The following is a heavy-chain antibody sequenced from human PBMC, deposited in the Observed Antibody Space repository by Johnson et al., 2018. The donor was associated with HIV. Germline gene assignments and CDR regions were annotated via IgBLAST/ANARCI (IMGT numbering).Heavy chain of an antibody. CDR2: ISGSGGRT. D-gene: IGHD2-15*01. V-gene: IGHV3-23*04. Sequence: VQLVESGGGVVQPGRSLRLSCAASGFTFSSYGMHWVRQAPGKGLEWVSAISGSGGRTYYADSVKGRFTISRDNSKNTLYLQMNSLRAEDTAVYYCARDQGDIVVVVAAELWAFDIWGQGTMVTVSS. CDR1: GFTFSSYG. CDR3: ARDQGDIVVVVAAELWAFDI. J-gene: IGHJ3*02.